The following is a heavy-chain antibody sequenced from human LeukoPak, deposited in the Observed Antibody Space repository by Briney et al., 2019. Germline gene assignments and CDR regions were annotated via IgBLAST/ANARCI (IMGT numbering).Heavy chain of an antibody. J-gene: IGHJ4*02. CDR2: ISGSGANT. Sequence: GGSLRLSCAASGFTFNTHPMSWVRQAPGKGLEWVSSISGSGANTYYPDSVKGRFTISRDNSKNTLYLQMNSLRAEDTAVYYCATDYWGQGTLVTVSS. CDR1: GFTFNTHP. CDR3: ATDY. V-gene: IGHV3-23*01.